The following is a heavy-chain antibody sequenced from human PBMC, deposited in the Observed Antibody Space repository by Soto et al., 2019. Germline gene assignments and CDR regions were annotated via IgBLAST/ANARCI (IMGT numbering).Heavy chain of an antibody. V-gene: IGHV3-30-3*01. Sequence: SLRLSCAASGFTFSSYAMHWVRQAPGKGLEWVAVISYDGSNKYYADSVKGRFTISRDNSKNTLYLQMNSLRAEDTAVYYCARDTPLYYDFWSGYYSNPGNFDYWGQGTLVTVSS. CDR2: ISYDGSNK. J-gene: IGHJ4*02. CDR1: GFTFSSYA. CDR3: ARDTPLYYDFWSGYYSNPGNFDY. D-gene: IGHD3-3*01.